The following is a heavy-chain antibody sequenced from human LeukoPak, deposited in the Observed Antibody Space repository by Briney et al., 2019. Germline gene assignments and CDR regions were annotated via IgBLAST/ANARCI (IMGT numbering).Heavy chain of an antibody. CDR3: VSYYYDSSGYLYFDY. J-gene: IGHJ4*02. D-gene: IGHD3-22*01. V-gene: IGHV4-59*01. CDR2: IYYSGST. Sequence: SETLSLTCTVSGGSISSYYWSWLRQPPGKGREWFGYIYYSGSTNYNPSLKSRVTISVDTSKNQFSLKLSSVTAADTAVYYCVSYYYDSSGYLYFDYWGQGTLVTVSS. CDR1: GGSISSYY.